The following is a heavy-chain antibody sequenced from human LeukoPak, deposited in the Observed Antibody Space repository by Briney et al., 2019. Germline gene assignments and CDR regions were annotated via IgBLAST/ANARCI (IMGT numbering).Heavy chain of an antibody. V-gene: IGHV3-33*03. CDR2: IWYDGSNK. J-gene: IGHJ5*02. CDR3: ARTYGSGDYFIYTGLDP. D-gene: IGHD3-10*01. CDR1: GFTFSSYG. Sequence: PGGSLRLSCAASGFTFSSYGMHWVRQAPGKGLEWVAVIWYDGSNKYYADSVKGRFTISRDNAKNMLFLQMNSLRAEDTAVYYCARTYGSGDYFIYTGLDPWGQGTLVTVSS.